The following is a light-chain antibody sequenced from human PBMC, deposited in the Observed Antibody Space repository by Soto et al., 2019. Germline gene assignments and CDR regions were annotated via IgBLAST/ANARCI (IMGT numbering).Light chain of an antibody. CDR2: TNS. CDR1: NSNIGSNT. Sequence: QAVVTQPPSASGTPGQGITISCSGSNSNIGSNTVNWYQQLPGTAPKALIHTNSQRPSGVPDRFSGSKSGTSASLAISGLQSDDEAHYYWAAWDDSLNALVFGGGTKLTVL. J-gene: IGLJ2*01. V-gene: IGLV1-44*01. CDR3: AAWDDSLNALV.